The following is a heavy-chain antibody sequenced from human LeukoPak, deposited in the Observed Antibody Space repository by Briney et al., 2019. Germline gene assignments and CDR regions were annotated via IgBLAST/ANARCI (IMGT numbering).Heavy chain of an antibody. CDR3: AKDNKGIAVARFDY. J-gene: IGHJ4*02. CDR2: ISGSGGST. CDR1: GFTFSSYA. V-gene: IGHV3-23*01. Sequence: PGGSLRLSCAASGFTFSSYAMSWVRQAPGKGLAWVSAISGSGGSTYYADSVKGRFTISRDNSKSTLYLQMNSLRAEDTAVYYCAKDNKGIAVARFDYWGQGTLVTVSS. D-gene: IGHD6-19*01.